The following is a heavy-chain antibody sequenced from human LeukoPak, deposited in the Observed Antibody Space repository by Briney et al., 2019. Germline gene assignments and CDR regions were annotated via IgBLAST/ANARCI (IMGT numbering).Heavy chain of an antibody. CDR2: INPNSGGT. D-gene: IGHD1-14*01. V-gene: IGHV1-2*02. CDR1: GYTFTGYY. Sequence: ASVKVSCKASGYTFTGYYMHWVRQAPGQGLEWMGWINPNSGGTNYAQNFEGRVTMTRDTSINTAYMELSRLRSDDTAVYYCARDVFADYNTHHKFDPWGQGTLVTVSS. J-gene: IGHJ5*02. CDR3: ARDVFADYNTHHKFDP.